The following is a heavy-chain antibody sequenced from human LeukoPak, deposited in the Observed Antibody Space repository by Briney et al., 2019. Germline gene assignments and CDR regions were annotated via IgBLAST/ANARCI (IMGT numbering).Heavy chain of an antibody. D-gene: IGHD5-12*01. J-gene: IGHJ4*02. CDR2: IKQDGSGK. V-gene: IGHV3-7*01. CDR3: ARDAGNSGYDLLDY. Sequence: VGFLRLSCAASGFTFSIYWMTWVRQAPGKGLEWLANIKQDGSGKNYVDSVKGRFTISRDNAKNSLYLQMDSLRAEDTAVYYCARDAGNSGYDLLDYWGQGTLVTVS. CDR1: GFTFSIYW.